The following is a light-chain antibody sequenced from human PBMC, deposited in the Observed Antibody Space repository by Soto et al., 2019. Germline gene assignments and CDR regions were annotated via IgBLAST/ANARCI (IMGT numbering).Light chain of an antibody. CDR3: QQRSNWPLT. J-gene: IGKJ4*01. CDR1: QSVSSY. V-gene: IGKV3-11*01. CDR2: DVS. Sequence: EIVLTQSPATLSLSPGERATLSCRASQSVSSYLAWYQQKPGQAPRLLIYDVSNRATGIPARFSGSGSGTDFTLTISTLEPEDFAVYYCQQRSNWPLTFGGGTKVEAK.